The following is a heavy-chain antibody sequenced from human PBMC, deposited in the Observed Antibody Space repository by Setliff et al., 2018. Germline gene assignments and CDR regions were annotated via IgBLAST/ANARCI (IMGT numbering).Heavy chain of an antibody. J-gene: IGHJ4*02. V-gene: IGHV3-7*01. CDR1: RFTFSNYW. CDR2: IKEDGSEK. Sequence: GSLRLSCAASRFTFSNYWMSWVRQAPGKGLEWVANIKEDGSEKYYVDSVKGRFTISRDDSKNTLYLQMNSLRPEDTAVYYCVRDTTSGWMLTNWGQGTLVTVSS. CDR3: VRDTTSGWMLTN. D-gene: IGHD6-25*01.